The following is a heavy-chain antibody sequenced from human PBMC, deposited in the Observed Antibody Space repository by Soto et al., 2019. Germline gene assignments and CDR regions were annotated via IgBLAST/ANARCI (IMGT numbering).Heavy chain of an antibody. CDR1: GVTFSDYY. CDR3: AMMGGTPVPFEY. V-gene: IGHV3-11*01. J-gene: IGHJ4*02. Sequence: GGSVRLSCAASGVTFSDYYLSWIRQAPGKGLEWVSYISRSGSTIYYADSVQGRFTISRDNAKNSVYLQMNSLRAEDTAVYYCAMMGGTPVPFEYWGQATVVTVST. D-gene: IGHD1-1*01. CDR2: ISRSGSTI.